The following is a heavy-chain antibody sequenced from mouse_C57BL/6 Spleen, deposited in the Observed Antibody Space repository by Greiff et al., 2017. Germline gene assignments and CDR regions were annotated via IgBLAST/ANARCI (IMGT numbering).Heavy chain of an antibody. CDR2: FYPGSGSI. CDR3: ARHQHSSLGFYYYAMDY. D-gene: IGHD2-12*01. Sequence: VQLQQSGAELVKPGASVKLSCKASGYTFTEYTIHWVKQRSGQGLEWIGWFYPGSGSIKYNEKFKDKATLAADKSSSTVYMELSRLTSEASAVYFCARHQHSSLGFYYYAMDYWGQGTSVTVSS. J-gene: IGHJ4*01. CDR1: GYTFTEYT. V-gene: IGHV1-62-2*01.